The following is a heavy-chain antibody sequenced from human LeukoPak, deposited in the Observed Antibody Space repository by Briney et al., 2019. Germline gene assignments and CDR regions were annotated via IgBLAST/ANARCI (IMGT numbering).Heavy chain of an antibody. J-gene: IGHJ4*02. CDR2: FYHSGST. V-gene: IGHV4-38-2*02. D-gene: IGHD2-2*02. CDR1: GYYISDGYY. CDR3: ARDPTGYCSSASCYTAY. Sequence: PSEILSLTCTVSGYYISDGYYWGWIRRPPGKGLEWIGSFYHSGSTYYNPSLKSRVTISVDTSKNQFSLKLSSVTAADTAVYYCARDPTGYCSSASCYTAYWGQGTPVTVSS.